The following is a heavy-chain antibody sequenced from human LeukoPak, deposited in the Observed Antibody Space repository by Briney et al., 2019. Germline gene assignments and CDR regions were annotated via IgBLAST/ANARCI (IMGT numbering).Heavy chain of an antibody. CDR1: GFTFSNYA. V-gene: IGHV3-23*01. CDR2: ISGSGGST. Sequence: GGSLRLSCAASGFTFSNYAMSWARQAPGKGLEWVSAISGSGGSTYYADSVKGRFTISRDNSKNTLYLQMNSMRAEDTAVYYCTKGTIWLPFDYWGQGTLVTVSS. CDR3: TKGTIWLPFDY. D-gene: IGHD5-18*01. J-gene: IGHJ4*02.